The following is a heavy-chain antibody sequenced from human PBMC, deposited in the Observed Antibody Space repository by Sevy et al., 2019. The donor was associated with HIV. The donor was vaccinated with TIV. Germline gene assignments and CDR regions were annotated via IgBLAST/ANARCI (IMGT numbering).Heavy chain of an antibody. J-gene: IGHJ3*02. V-gene: IGHV1-24*01. CDR2: YDPEDGET. CDR3: ATSSDYYDSSRDAFDI. Sequence: ASVKVSCKVSGYSVSDLSIHWVRQAPGKGLEWMGGYDPEDGETIYAQKFQGRVTMTEDTSTDTAYIELSRLRSEDTAVYYCATSSDYYDSSRDAFDIWGQGTMVTVSS. CDR1: GYSVSDLS. D-gene: IGHD3-22*01.